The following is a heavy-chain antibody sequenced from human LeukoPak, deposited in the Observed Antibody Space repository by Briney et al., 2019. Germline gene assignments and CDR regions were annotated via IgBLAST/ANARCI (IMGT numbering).Heavy chain of an antibody. Sequence: SGTLSLTCAVSGGSISSSNWWSWVRQPPGKGLEWIGEIYHSGSTNYNPSLKSRVTISVDKSKNQFTLKLSSVTAADTAVYYCARHLDSSGWADYYYGMDVWGQGTTVTVSS. CDR3: ARHLDSSGWADYYYGMDV. V-gene: IGHV4-4*02. J-gene: IGHJ6*02. D-gene: IGHD6-19*01. CDR2: IYHSGST. CDR1: GGSISSSNW.